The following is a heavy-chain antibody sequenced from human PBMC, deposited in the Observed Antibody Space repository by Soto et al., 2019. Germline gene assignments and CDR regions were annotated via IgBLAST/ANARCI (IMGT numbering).Heavy chain of an antibody. Sequence: GGSLRLSCAASGFTVSNNYMSWVRQAPGKGLEWVSIIYSAGSTYYADSVKGRFTISRDSSKNTLYLQMNSLRAEGTAVYYCASSTGLWFSPFDYWGQGTLVTVSS. CDR1: GFTVSNNY. CDR2: IYSAGST. J-gene: IGHJ4*02. CDR3: ASSTGLWFSPFDY. V-gene: IGHV3-53*01. D-gene: IGHD3-10*01.